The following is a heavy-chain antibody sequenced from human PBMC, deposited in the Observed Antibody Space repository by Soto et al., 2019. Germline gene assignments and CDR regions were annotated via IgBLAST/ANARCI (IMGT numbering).Heavy chain of an antibody. CDR2: IYYSGST. CDR1: GGSISSGGYY. CDR3: ARDRYSYGLGSPPVGDV. D-gene: IGHD3-10*01. V-gene: IGHV4-31*03. Sequence: SETLSLTCTVSGGSISSGGYYWSWVRQHPGKGLEWIGYIYYSGSTYYNPSLKGRASISMDTSKNQFSLNVTSVTPADSAVYFCARDRYSYGLGSPPVGDVWGRGTTVTVSS. J-gene: IGHJ6*02.